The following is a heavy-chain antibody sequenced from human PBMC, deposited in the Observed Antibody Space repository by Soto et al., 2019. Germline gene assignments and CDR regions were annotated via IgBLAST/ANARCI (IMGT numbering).Heavy chain of an antibody. CDR2: IYHSGST. CDR1: GGSISSGGYS. CDR3: ARGQVVAAQH. V-gene: IGHV4-30-2*01. D-gene: IGHD2-15*01. Sequence: PSETLSLTCAVSGGSISSGGYSWYWIRQPPGKGLEWIGYIYHSGSTYYNPSLKSRVTISVDRSKNQFSLKLSSVTAADTAVYYCARGQVVAAQHWGQGTLVTVSS. J-gene: IGHJ4*02.